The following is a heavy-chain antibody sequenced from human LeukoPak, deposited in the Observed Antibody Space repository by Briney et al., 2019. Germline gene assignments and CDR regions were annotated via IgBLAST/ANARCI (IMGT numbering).Heavy chain of an antibody. CDR3: AGGSHDYSSSSHLDWFDP. J-gene: IGHJ5*02. CDR1: GYTFTSYD. Sequence: ASVTVSCKASGYTFTSYDINWVRQATGQGLEWMGWMNPTGGNTGYAQKFQGRVTMTRNTSISTAYMELSSLRSEDTAVYYCAGGSHDYSSSSHLDWFDPWGQGTLVTVSS. D-gene: IGHD6-6*01. CDR2: MNPTGGNT. V-gene: IGHV1-8*01.